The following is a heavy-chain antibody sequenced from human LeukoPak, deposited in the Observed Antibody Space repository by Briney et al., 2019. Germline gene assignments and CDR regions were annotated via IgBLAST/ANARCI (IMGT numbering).Heavy chain of an antibody. V-gene: IGHV3-23*01. CDR2: ITGTT. J-gene: IGHJ3*02. Sequence: GGSLRLSCAASGFTFSSYAMSWVRQAPGKGLQWVSTITGTTHYADSVRGRFTISRDNSKNILYLQMNSLSTEDTAIYYCAKAFREYGSSTYSSFDIWGQGTMVTVSS. CDR3: AKAFREYGSSTYSSFDI. CDR1: GFTFSSYA. D-gene: IGHD6-13*01.